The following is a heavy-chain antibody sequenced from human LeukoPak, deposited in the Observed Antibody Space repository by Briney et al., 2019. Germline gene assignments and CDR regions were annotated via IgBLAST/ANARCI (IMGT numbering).Heavy chain of an antibody. CDR3: ARGATAYFDY. V-gene: IGHV6-1*01. CDR2: TYYRSTWYY. Sequence: SQTLSLTCAISGDSVSSNSVAWNWVRRSPSRGLEWLGRTYYRSTWYYDYAVSVKSRITISPDTSKNQFSLQLNSVTPEDMAVYYCARGATAYFDYWGQGTLVTVSS. D-gene: IGHD5-12*01. J-gene: IGHJ4*02. CDR1: GDSVSSNSVA.